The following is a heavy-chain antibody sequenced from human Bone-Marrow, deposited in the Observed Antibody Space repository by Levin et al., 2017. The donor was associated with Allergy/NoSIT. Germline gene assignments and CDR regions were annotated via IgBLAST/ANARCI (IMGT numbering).Heavy chain of an antibody. CDR3: VRGSAVAGSWGDY. V-gene: IGHV3-64D*06. CDR2: ISNNGGNT. D-gene: IGHD6-19*01. CDR1: GFSFSSYT. Sequence: GGSLRLSCSASGFSFSSYTMHWVRQAPGKGLEFVSAISNNGGNTYYSDSVKGRFTISRDNSKNTLYLQMSSLRVEDTAVYYCVRGSAVAGSWGDYWGQGTLVTVSS. J-gene: IGHJ4*02.